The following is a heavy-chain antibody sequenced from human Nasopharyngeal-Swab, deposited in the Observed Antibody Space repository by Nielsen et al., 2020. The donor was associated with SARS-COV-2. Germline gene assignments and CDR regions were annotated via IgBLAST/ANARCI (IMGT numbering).Heavy chain of an antibody. Sequence: GESLKISCAASGFTFSSYSMNWVRQAPGKGLEWVSYISSSSSTIYYADSVKGRFTISRDNAKNSLYLQMNSLRAEDTAVYYCARDPFPYYYDRSGSFDYWGQGTLVTVSS. D-gene: IGHD3-22*01. CDR1: GFTFSSYS. V-gene: IGHV3-48*04. J-gene: IGHJ4*02. CDR3: ARDPFPYYYDRSGSFDY. CDR2: ISSSSSTI.